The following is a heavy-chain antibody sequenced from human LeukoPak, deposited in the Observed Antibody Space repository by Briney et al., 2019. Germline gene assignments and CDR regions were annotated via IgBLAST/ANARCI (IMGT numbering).Heavy chain of an antibody. V-gene: IGHV3-11*06. J-gene: IGHJ3*02. D-gene: IGHD3-10*01. Sequence: PGGSLRLSCAASVYTFSDYYMSWIRQAPGKGLEWVSYISSSSSYTNYADSVKGRFTISRDNAKNSLYLQMNSMRDEETAEYYCARSMVRGRYAFDIWGQGTMVTVSS. CDR1: VYTFSDYY. CDR2: ISSSSSYT. CDR3: ARSMVRGRYAFDI.